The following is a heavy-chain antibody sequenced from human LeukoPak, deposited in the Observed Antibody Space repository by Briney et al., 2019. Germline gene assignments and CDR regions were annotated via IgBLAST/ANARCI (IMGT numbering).Heavy chain of an antibody. V-gene: IGHV4-39*07. J-gene: IGHJ4*02. CDR2: ISYRGNN. Sequence: SETLSLTCTVSGGSFSSSSYYWGWIRQPPGKGLEWIVSISYRGNNYHKPSVKSRVIMSVDTSKNQFSLALRSVTAADTAVYYCARSILRYYYNASGYYPYYFDYWGQGMLVTVST. CDR1: GGSFSSSSYY. D-gene: IGHD3-22*01. CDR3: ARSILRYYYNASGYYPYYFDY.